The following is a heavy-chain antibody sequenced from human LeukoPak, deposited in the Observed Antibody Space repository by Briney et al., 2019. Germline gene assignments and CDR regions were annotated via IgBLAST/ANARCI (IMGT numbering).Heavy chain of an antibody. V-gene: IGHV3-7*01. CDR1: EFTLITYS. CDR2: IKRDGSEK. CDR3: ARAGRKSRGVDIVRKKETGYYYYMDV. D-gene: IGHD2-15*01. Sequence: GGSLRLSCAASEFTLITYSMSWVRQAPGKGLEWVANIKRDGSEKYYVDSVKGRFTISRDNAKNSLYLQMNSLRAEDTAVYYCARAGRKSRGVDIVRKKETGYYYYMDVWGKGTTVTVSS. J-gene: IGHJ6*03.